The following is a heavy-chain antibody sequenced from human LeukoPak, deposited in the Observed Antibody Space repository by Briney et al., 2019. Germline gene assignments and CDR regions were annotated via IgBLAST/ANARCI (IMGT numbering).Heavy chain of an antibody. Sequence: GGSLRLSCAASGFTFSSYSMNWVRQAPGKGLEWVSSISRSSSYIYYADSVKGRFTIPRDNAKNSLYLQMNSLRAEDTAVYYCARDYLYDSSGYKFDYWGQGTLVTVSS. J-gene: IGHJ4*02. D-gene: IGHD3-22*01. CDR1: GFTFSSYS. CDR2: ISRSSSYI. CDR3: ARDYLYDSSGYKFDY. V-gene: IGHV3-21*01.